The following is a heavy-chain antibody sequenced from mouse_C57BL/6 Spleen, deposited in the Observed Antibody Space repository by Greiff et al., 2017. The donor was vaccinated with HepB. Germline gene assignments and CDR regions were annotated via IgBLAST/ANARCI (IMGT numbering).Heavy chain of an antibody. CDR3: AREGGGSSPFAY. Sequence: EVQLQESGPGLVKPSQSLSLTCSVTGYSITSGYYWNWIRQFPGNKLEWMGYISYDGSNNYNPSLKNRISITRDTSKNQFFLKLNSVTTEDTATYYCAREGGGSSPFAYWGQGTLVTVSA. J-gene: IGHJ3*01. CDR2: ISYDGSN. D-gene: IGHD1-1*01. CDR1: GYSITSGYY. V-gene: IGHV3-6*01.